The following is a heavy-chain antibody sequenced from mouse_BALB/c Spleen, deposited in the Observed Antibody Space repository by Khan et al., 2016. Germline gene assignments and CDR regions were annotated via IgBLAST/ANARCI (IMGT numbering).Heavy chain of an antibody. CDR3: ATRSTLLTTTADIDY. CDR1: GYTFTDYT. Sequence: QVQLQQSGAELVRPGGSVKISCKGSGYTFTDYTMHWVKQSHAKSLEWIGVISTYYGDAIYNQNFKGKATMTVDKPSSIAYMELARLQSEDSAIYYCATRSTLLTTTADIDYWGQGTSVTVSS. D-gene: IGHD2-2*01. V-gene: IGHV1S137*01. CDR2: ISTYYGDA. J-gene: IGHJ4*01.